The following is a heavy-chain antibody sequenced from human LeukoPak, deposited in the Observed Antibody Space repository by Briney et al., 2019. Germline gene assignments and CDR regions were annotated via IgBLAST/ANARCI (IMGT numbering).Heavy chain of an antibody. D-gene: IGHD2-2*03. J-gene: IGHJ3*01. CDR1: GFTFSSYT. Sequence: GGSLRLSCAASGFTFSSYTMNWVRQPPGKGLEWVSNIGTSSTTIYYADSVKGRFTISRDNAKNSLYLQMNSLRAEDTAVYYCARDYAKTGYCSGTSCPDAFDLWGQGTMVTVSS. V-gene: IGHV3-48*04. CDR2: IGTSSTTI. CDR3: ARDYAKTGYCSGTSCPDAFDL.